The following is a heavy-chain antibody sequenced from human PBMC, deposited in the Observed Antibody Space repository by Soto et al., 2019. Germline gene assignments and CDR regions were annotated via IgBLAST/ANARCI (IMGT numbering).Heavy chain of an antibody. Sequence: VKVSCKASGGTFSSYAISWVRQAPGQGLEWMGGIIPIFGTANYAQKFQGRVTITADESTSTAYMELSSLRSEDTAVYYCARPDCSGGSCYSDYYYGMDVWGQGTTVTVSS. J-gene: IGHJ6*02. CDR3: ARPDCSGGSCYSDYYYGMDV. CDR2: IIPIFGTA. D-gene: IGHD2-15*01. CDR1: GGTFSSYA. V-gene: IGHV1-69*01.